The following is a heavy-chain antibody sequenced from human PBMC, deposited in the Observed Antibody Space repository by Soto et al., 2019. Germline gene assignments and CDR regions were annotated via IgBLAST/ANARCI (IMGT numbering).Heavy chain of an antibody. CDR1: GASISTNNYY. Sequence: QLQLQESGPGLVKPSETLSLTCTVSGASISTNNYYWGWMRQPPGKGLEWIGVISYHGTTYYDPSLKSRVTISVDTSKNPCSLMLSSVTVADTAVYSCAAPTDRVAVVKESSLEYWGQGTLATVSP. CDR2: ISYHGTT. V-gene: IGHV4-39*01. D-gene: IGHD3-10*01. J-gene: IGHJ4*02. CDR3: AAPTDRVAVVKESSLEY.